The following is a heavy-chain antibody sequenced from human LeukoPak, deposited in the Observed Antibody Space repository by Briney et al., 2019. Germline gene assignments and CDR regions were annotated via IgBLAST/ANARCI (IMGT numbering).Heavy chain of an antibody. V-gene: IGHV3-23*01. Sequence: GGSLRLSCAASGFTFSSYAMSWVRQAPGKGLEWVSAISGSGGSTYYADSVKGRFTISRDNSKNTLYLQMNSLRAEDTAVYYCAKGAYPDYYDSSGYYYYYYGMDVWGQGTTVTVSS. CDR3: AKGAYPDYYDSSGYYYYYYGMDV. D-gene: IGHD3-22*01. J-gene: IGHJ6*02. CDR2: ISGSGGST. CDR1: GFTFSSYA.